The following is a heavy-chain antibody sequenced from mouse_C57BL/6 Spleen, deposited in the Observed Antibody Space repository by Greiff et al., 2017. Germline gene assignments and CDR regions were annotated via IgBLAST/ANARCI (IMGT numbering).Heavy chain of an antibody. CDR2: ISYSGST. J-gene: IGHJ3*01. CDR3: AREGYCGSRAWFAY. D-gene: IGHD1-1*01. Sequence: DVKLQESGPGMVKPSQSLSLTCTVTGYSITSGYDWHWIRHFPGNQLEWMGYISYSGSTNYNPSLKSRISITHDTSKNHFFLKLNSVTTEDTATYYCAREGYCGSRAWFAYWGQGTLVTVSA. V-gene: IGHV3-1*01. CDR1: GYSITSGYD.